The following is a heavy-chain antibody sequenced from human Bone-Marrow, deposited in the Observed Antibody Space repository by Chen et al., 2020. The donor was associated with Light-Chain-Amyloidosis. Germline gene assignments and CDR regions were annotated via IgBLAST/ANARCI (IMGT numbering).Heavy chain of an antibody. J-gene: IGHJ4*02. CDR1: GYTFPNYW. D-gene: IGHD5-12*01. Sequence: EVQLEQSGPEVIKPGESLKISCKGSGYTFPNYWIGWVRQMPGKGLEWMGVIYPDDSDARYSPSFEGQVTISADKAITTAYLQWSSRKASDTAMYYCARRRDGYNFDYWGQGTLVTVSS. V-gene: IGHV5-51*01. CDR2: IYPDDSDA. CDR3: ARRRDGYNFDY.